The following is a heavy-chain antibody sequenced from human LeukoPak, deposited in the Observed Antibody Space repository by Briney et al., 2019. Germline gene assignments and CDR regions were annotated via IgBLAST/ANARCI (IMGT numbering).Heavy chain of an antibody. Sequence: ETLSLTCTVSGGSISSSSYYWGWIRQPPGKGLEWIGSIYYSGSTYYNPSLKSRVTISVDTSKNQFSLKLSSVTAADTAVYYCARDATRWSNGDYGGDYWGQGTLVTVSS. CDR3: ARDATRWSNGDYGGDY. CDR2: IYYSGST. V-gene: IGHV4-39*02. J-gene: IGHJ4*02. CDR1: GGSISSSSYY. D-gene: IGHD4-17*01.